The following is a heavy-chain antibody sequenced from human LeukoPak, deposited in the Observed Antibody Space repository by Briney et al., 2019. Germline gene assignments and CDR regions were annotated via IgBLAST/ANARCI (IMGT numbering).Heavy chain of an antibody. CDR3: GRGGIAATGNWFDP. J-gene: IGHJ5*02. CDR1: GYTFTDYY. V-gene: IGHV1-2*02. Sequence: GASVKVSCRASGYTFTDYYMHWVRQAPGQGLEWMGWINPNSGGTSYAQRFQGRVTMTRDTSISTAYMELRRLRSDDTALYYCGRGGIAATGNWFDPWGQGTLVTVSS. CDR2: INPNSGGT. D-gene: IGHD6-13*01.